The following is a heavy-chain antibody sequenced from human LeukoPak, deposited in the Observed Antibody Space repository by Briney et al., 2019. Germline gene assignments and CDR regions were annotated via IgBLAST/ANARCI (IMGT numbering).Heavy chain of an antibody. J-gene: IGHJ4*02. CDR1: GVTFSGYS. V-gene: IGHV3-21*01. Sequence: PGGALRLSSAASGVTFSGYSMNLVREAPGKGLEWVSSISSSSSYIYYADSVKGRFTISRDNAQNSLYLQMNSLRAEDTAVYYCARAGPRTCHEGCLHTFVVWGQGTLVTVSS. CDR3: ARAGPRTCHEGCLHTFVV. D-gene: IGHD2-2*01. CDR2: ISSSSSYI.